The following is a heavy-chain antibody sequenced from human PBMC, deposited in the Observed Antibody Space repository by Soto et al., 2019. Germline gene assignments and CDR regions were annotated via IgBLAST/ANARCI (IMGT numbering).Heavy chain of an antibody. J-gene: IGHJ4*02. D-gene: IGHD2-2*01. Sequence: GGSLRLSCAASGFTFSSYSMNWVRQAPGKGLEWVSYISSSSSTIYYADSVKGRFTISRDNAKNSLYLQMNSLRAEDTAVYYCARDSCSSTSCYFDYWGQGTLVTVSA. CDR2: ISSSSSTI. V-gene: IGHV3-48*04. CDR1: GFTFSSYS. CDR3: ARDSCSSTSCYFDY.